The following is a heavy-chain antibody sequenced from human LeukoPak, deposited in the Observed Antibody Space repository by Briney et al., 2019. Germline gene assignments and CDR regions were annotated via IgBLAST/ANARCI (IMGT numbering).Heavy chain of an antibody. Sequence: GGSLRLSCAASGFTFSSYAMSWVRQAPGKGLEWVSAVSGGGGSTYYADSVKGRFTISRDKSKSTLYLKMNSLRGEDTAIYYCAKAVYYDILTGLRQIRSYYFDYWGLGTLVTVSS. CDR3: AKAVYYDILTGLRQIRSYYFDY. V-gene: IGHV3-23*01. J-gene: IGHJ4*02. CDR2: VSGGGGST. CDR1: GFTFSSYA. D-gene: IGHD3-9*01.